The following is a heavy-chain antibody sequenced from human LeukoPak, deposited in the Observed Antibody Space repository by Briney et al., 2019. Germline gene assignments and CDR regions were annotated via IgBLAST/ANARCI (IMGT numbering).Heavy chain of an antibody. D-gene: IGHD3-22*01. Sequence: SETLSLTCTVSGGSISSSSYYWGWIRQPPGKGLEWIGSIYYSGSTYYNPPLKSRVTISVDTSKNQFSLKLSSVTAADTAVYYCARPLKATYDSSGYYYSVWFDPWGQGTLVTVSS. CDR3: ARPLKATYDSSGYYYSVWFDP. V-gene: IGHV4-39*07. J-gene: IGHJ5*02. CDR2: IYYSGST. CDR1: GGSISSSSYY.